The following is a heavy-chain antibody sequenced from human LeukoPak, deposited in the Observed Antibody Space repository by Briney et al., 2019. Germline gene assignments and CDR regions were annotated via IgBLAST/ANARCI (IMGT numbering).Heavy chain of an antibody. J-gene: IGHJ3*02. CDR3: AKLTRFQDAFDI. CDR1: GFTFSSYA. D-gene: IGHD4-23*01. CDR2: ISGSGGST. Sequence: GGSLRLSCAASGFTFSSYAMHWVRQAPGKGPEYVSAISGSGGSTYYADSVKGRFTISRDNSKNTLYLQMNSLRAEDTAVYYCAKLTRFQDAFDIWGQGTMVTVSS. V-gene: IGHV3-23*01.